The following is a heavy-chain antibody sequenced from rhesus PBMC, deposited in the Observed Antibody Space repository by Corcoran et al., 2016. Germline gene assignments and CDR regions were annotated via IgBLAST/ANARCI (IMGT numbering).Heavy chain of an antibody. CDR2: NTYSGST. V-gene: IGHV4-122*02. CDR3: ARSRYSGSYLDY. CDR1: GYSISSGYG. Sequence: QLQLQESGPGLVKPSETLSLTCAVSGYSISSGYGWSWICQPPGKGQEWIGNNTYSGSTSYNPSRKSRGTISSDTSKNQFSLKLGSMTAADTAVYYCARSRYSGSYLDYWGQGVLVTVSS. J-gene: IGHJ4*01. D-gene: IGHD3-16*01.